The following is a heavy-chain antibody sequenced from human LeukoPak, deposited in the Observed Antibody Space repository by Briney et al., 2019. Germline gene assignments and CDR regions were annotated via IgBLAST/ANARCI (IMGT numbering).Heavy chain of an antibody. CDR3: ASSLAVAGTSQIDY. V-gene: IGHV4-39*01. CDR1: GGSISSSSYY. J-gene: IGHJ4*02. D-gene: IGHD6-19*01. Sequence: AETLSLTCTASGGSISSSSYYWGWIRQPPGKELDWIVSIYNNGINYDNPSLKSRVTISVDTSKNQFSLKLSSVTAADTAVYYCASSLAVAGTSQIDYWGQGTLVTVSS. CDR2: IYNNGIN.